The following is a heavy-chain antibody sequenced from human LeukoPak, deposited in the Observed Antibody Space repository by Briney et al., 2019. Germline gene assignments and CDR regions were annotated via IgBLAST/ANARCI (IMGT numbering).Heavy chain of an antibody. CDR1: GFTFSSYA. J-gene: IGHJ4*02. D-gene: IGHD1-26*01. V-gene: IGHV3-23*01. CDR3: ANIVGATDFDY. Sequence: GGSLRLSCAASGFTFSSYAMSWVRQAPGKGLEWVSAISGSGGSTYYADSVKGRFTISRDNSKNTLYLRMNSLRAEDTAVYYCANIVGATDFDYWGQGTLVTVSS. CDR2: ISGSGGST.